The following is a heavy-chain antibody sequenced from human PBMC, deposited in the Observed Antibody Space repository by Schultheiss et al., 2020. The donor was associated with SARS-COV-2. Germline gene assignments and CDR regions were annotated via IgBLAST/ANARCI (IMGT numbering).Heavy chain of an antibody. J-gene: IGHJ6*02. CDR1: GGSFSGYY. CDR2: INHSGST. D-gene: IGHD6-19*01. CDR3: ARAVAGFNYYYYYGMDV. Sequence: SETLSLTCAVYGGSFSGYYLSWIRQPPGKGLEWIGEINHSGSTNYNPSLKSRVTISVDTSKNQFSLKLSSVTAADTAVYYCARAVAGFNYYYYYGMDVWGQGTTFTVSS. V-gene: IGHV4-34*01.